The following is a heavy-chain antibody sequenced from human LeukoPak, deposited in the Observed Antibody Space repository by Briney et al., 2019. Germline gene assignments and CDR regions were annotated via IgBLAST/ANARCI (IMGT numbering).Heavy chain of an antibody. J-gene: IGHJ4*02. D-gene: IGHD6-19*01. Sequence: GGSLRLPCAASGFTFSSYWMHWVRQAPGKGLVWVSRINSDGSSTSYADSVKGRFTISRDNAKNTLYLQMNSLRAEDTAVYYCARALRIAVAGASDFDYWGQGTLVTVSS. CDR2: INSDGSST. CDR3: ARALRIAVAGASDFDY. V-gene: IGHV3-74*01. CDR1: GFTFSSYW.